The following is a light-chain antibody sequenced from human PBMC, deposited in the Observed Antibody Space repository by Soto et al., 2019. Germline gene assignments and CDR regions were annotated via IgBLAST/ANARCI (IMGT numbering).Light chain of an antibody. CDR1: QCISGW. Sequence: DIRMNQSPATLSSSLGYSVTITCRASQCISGWFAWYQQTRGKAPKLLIYAASSLQSGVPSRFSGASCGTYFTLTIANLYREDFAIYYCKQSYSTQWTFGQGTKVDIK. V-gene: IGKV1-39*01. J-gene: IGKJ1*01. CDR2: AAS. CDR3: KQSYSTQWT.